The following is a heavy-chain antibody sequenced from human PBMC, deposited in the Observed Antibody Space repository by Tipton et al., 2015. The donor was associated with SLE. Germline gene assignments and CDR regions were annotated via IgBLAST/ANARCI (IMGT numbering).Heavy chain of an antibody. Sequence: SLRLSCAASGFTFSSYSMNWVRQAPGKGLEWVSGISWNSGSIGYADSVKGRFTISRDNAKNSLFLQMNSLRAEDTAVYYCAKDRGITWYFDLWGRGSLVTVSS. D-gene: IGHD3-16*01. CDR2: ISWNSGSI. CDR1: GFTFSSYS. V-gene: IGHV3-9*01. J-gene: IGHJ2*01. CDR3: AKDRGITWYFDL.